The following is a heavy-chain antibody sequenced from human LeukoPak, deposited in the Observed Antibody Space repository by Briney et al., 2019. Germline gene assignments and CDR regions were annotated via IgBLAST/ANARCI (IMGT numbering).Heavy chain of an antibody. V-gene: IGHV3-30-3*01. D-gene: IGHD2-2*01. CDR3: ARGDCSSTSCYEGGLHFYHYAMDV. Sequence: GGSLRLSCAASGFTFSSYAMHWVRQAPGKGLEWVALISYDGSNKYYADSVKGRFTISRDNSKNTLYLQLNSLRAEDTAVYYCARGDCSSTSCYEGGLHFYHYAMDVWGQGTTVTVSS. J-gene: IGHJ6*02. CDR1: GFTFSSYA. CDR2: ISYDGSNK.